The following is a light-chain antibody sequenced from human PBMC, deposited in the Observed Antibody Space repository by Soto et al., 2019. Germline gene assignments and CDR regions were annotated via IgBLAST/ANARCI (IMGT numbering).Light chain of an antibody. Sequence: SYELTQPPSVSVSPGQTASITCSGDKLGNKYVCWYQQKPGQSPVLVIYQDNKRPAGIPERFSGSNSGNTATLNISGTQAMDEADYYCQVWDSSTIFGGGTKLTVL. CDR2: QDN. CDR1: KLGNKY. J-gene: IGLJ2*01. CDR3: QVWDSSTI. V-gene: IGLV3-1*01.